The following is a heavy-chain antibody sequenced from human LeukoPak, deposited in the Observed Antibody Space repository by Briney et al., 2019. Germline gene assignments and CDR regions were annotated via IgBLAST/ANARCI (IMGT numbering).Heavy chain of an antibody. V-gene: IGHV4-39*01. J-gene: IGHJ4*02. CDR2: IYYSGST. CDR1: GGSISSSSYY. Sequence: PSETLSLTGTVSGGSISSSSYYWGWIRQPPGKGLEWIGSIYYSGSTYYNPSLKSRVTISVDTSKNQFSLKLSSVTAADTAVYYCARPAGDSSYYFDYWGQGTLVTVSS. CDR3: ARPAGDSSYYFDY. D-gene: IGHD4-17*01.